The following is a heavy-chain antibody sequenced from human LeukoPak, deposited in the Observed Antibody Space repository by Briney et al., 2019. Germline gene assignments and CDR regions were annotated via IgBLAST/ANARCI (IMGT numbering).Heavy chain of an antibody. D-gene: IGHD3-22*01. CDR3: ARDPGYYYDSSGFENFDY. CDR1: GGSFSGYY. CDR2: INHSGST. Sequence: SETLSLTCAVYGGSFSGYYWSWIRQPPGKGLEWIGEINHSGSTNYNPSLKSRVTISVDTSKNQFSLKLSSVTAADTAVYYCARDPGYYYDSSGFENFDYWGQGTLVTVSS. V-gene: IGHV4-34*01. J-gene: IGHJ4*02.